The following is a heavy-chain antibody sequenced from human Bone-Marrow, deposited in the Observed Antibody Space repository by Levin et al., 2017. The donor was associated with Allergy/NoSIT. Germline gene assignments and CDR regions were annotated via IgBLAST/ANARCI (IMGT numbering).Heavy chain of an antibody. CDR3: VRDRGDGYDNFYGMDV. CDR2: ISFDGSIK. Sequence: GESLKISCATSGFSFSDHGMHWVRQAPGTGLEWVAVISFDGSIKYYAGSVKGRFAISSDTSKNTLYLQMKSLRPDDTGIYYCVRDRGDGYDNFYGMDVWGQGTTVTVSS. J-gene: IGHJ6*02. CDR1: GFSFSDHG. D-gene: IGHD5-24*01. V-gene: IGHV3-30*03.